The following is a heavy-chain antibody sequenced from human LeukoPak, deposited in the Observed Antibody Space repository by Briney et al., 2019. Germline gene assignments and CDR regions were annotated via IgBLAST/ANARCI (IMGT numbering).Heavy chain of an antibody. D-gene: IGHD2-2*01. CDR2: ISYDGSNK. CDR1: GFTFSSYG. V-gene: IGHV3-30*03. J-gene: IGHJ4*02. Sequence: GRSLRLSCAASGFTFSSYGMHWVRQAPGKGLEWVAVISYDGSNKYYADSVKGRFTISRDNSKNTLYLQMNSLRAEDTAVYYCARQMGYCSSTSCSNFDYWGQGTLVTVSS. CDR3: ARQMGYCSSTSCSNFDY.